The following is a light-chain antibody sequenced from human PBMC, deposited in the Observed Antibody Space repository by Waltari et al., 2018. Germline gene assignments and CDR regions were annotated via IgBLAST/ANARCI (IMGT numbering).Light chain of an antibody. J-gene: IGKJ3*01. CDR2: DSS. Sequence: IVLKQSPATLSFSPGDRATLSCRASQSISSYVAWYQQQPGQAPRLLIYDSSTKATGVPAMFSGSGSMTDFTLTISSLQPEDFAIYYCQQRSKSFTFGPGTKVDMK. CDR1: QSISSY. V-gene: IGKV3-11*01. CDR3: QQRSKSFT.